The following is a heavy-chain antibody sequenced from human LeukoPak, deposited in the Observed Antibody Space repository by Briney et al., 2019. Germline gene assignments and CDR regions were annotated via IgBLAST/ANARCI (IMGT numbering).Heavy chain of an antibody. V-gene: IGHV3-23*01. CDR2: ISGSGGST. CDR3: AKDLSGQQLVNNWFDP. CDR1: GFTFSSYA. J-gene: IGHJ5*02. Sequence: GGSLGLSCAASGFTFSSYAMSWVRQAPGKGLEWVSAISGSGGSTYYADSVKGRFTISRDNSKNTLYLQMNSLRAEDTAVYYCAKDLSGQQLVNNWFDPWGQGTLVTVSS. D-gene: IGHD6-13*01.